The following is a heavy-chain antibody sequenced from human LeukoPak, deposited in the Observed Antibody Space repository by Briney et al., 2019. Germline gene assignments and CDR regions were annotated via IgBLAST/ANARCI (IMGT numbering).Heavy chain of an antibody. V-gene: IGHV4-4*07. J-gene: IGHJ6*03. Sequence: SETLSLTCTVSGDSIDNYYWSWIRQPAGKRLEWIGRIYTIGSINYNPSLKSRVTMSVDTSKNQFSLKLTSVTAADTAVYFCARVGHVKADYYYYHYMDVWGKGTTVTVSS. CDR3: ARVGHVKADYYYYHYMDV. CDR1: GDSIDNYY. CDR2: IYTIGSI.